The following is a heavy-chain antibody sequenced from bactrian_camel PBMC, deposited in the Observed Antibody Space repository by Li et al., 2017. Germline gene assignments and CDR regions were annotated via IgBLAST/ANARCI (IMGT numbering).Heavy chain of an antibody. J-gene: IGHJ6*01. D-gene: IGHD6*01. CDR1: GYIYKMSC. CDR2: INGGGGND. Sequence: HVQLVESGGGSVQTGGSLRLSCVASGYIYKMSCMGWFRQAPGKGLEWVSVINGGGGNDYHSDSVKGRFTISRDNAKNTVYLQLNSLKTEDTALCYCAKSSAWADPFPGSPGVIKDADFAVWGRGTQVTVS. CDR3: AKSSAWADPFPGSPGVIKDADFAV. V-gene: IGHV3S1*01.